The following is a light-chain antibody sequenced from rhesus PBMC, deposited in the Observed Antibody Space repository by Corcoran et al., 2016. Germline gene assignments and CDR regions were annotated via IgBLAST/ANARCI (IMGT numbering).Light chain of an antibody. CDR3: MQSLEFPPT. Sequence: DIVMTQTPLSLPVTPGEPASMSCRSSQSLLAREDGNTYLDWYLQKPGQSPQLLFYEVSNRASGVPDRFSGSGSDTDVTLKIRRVEAEDLGVYYCMQSLEFPPTFGGGTKVEIE. J-gene: IGKJ4*01. CDR1: QSLLAREDGNTY. CDR2: EVS. V-gene: IGKV2-104*02.